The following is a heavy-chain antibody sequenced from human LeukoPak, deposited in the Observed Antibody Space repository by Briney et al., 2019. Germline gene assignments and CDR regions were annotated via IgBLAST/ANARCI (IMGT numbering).Heavy chain of an antibody. CDR2: ISYDGSNK. J-gene: IGHJ6*04. CDR1: GFTFSSYG. Sequence: PGRSLRLSCAASGFTFSSYGMHWVRQAPGKGLEWVAVISYDGSNKYYADSVKGRFTISRDNSKNTLYLQMNSLRAEDTAVYYCAKARDYDILTGYYYYYYGMDVWGKGTTVTVSS. CDR3: AKARDYDILTGYYYYYYGMDV. D-gene: IGHD3-9*01. V-gene: IGHV3-30*18.